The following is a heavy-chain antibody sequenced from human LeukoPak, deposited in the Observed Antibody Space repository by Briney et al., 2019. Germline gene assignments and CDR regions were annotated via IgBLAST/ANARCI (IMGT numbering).Heavy chain of an antibody. J-gene: IGHJ4*02. CDR2: ITGSGGST. CDR3: ARRDGYRFDY. CDR1: GFTLNTNY. V-gene: IGHV3-23*01. Sequence: TGGSLRLSCAASGFTLNTNYMSWVRQAPGRGLEWVSAITGSGGSTYYADSAKGRFTISRDNSKNTLYLQMNSLRAEDTAVYYCARRDGYRFDYWGQGTLVTVSS. D-gene: IGHD5-24*01.